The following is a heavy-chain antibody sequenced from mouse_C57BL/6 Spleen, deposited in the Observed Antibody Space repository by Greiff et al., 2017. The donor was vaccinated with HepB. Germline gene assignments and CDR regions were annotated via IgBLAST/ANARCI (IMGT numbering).Heavy chain of an antibody. CDR2: ISGGGGNT. J-gene: IGHJ2*01. D-gene: IGHD1-1*01. Sequence: EVKVVESGGGLVKPGGSLKLSCAASGFTFSSYTMSWVRQTPEKRLEWVATISGGGGNTYYPDSVKGRFTISRDNAKNTLYLQMSRLRSEDTALYYWARRAPITTVVSYYFDYWGQGTTLTVSS. CDR3: ARRAPITTVVSYYFDY. V-gene: IGHV5-9*01. CDR1: GFTFSSYT.